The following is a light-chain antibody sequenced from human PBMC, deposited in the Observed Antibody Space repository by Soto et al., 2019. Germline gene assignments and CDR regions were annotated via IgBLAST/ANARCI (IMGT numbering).Light chain of an antibody. CDR3: QEGSTLLT. CDR1: QSVSTY. V-gene: IGKV1-39*01. Sequence: DIQMTQSPSSLSTSVGDRVTITCRTSQSVSTYLNWYQQRPGKAPKLLIYGASSLQSGVPSRFSGSGSGTHFTLTISILQPEDFATYYCQEGSTLLTIGGGTKVEIK. CDR2: GAS. J-gene: IGKJ4*01.